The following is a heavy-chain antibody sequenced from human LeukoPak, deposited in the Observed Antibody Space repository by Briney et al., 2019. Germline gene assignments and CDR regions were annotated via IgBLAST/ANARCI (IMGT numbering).Heavy chain of an antibody. CDR1: GFTFSSSA. D-gene: IGHD6-13*01. CDR3: ARDRSSSWYYFDFDY. V-gene: IGHV3-30-3*01. J-gene: IGHJ4*02. Sequence: GGSLRLSCAASGFTFSSSAMHWVRQAPGKGLGWVAIISYDGSNKYCADSVKGRFTISRDNSRNTLYLQMNSLRAEDTAVYYCARDRSSSWYYFDFDYWGQGTLVTVSS. CDR2: ISYDGSNK.